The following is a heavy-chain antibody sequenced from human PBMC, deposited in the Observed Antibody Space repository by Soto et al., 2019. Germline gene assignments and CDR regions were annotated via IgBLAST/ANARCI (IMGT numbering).Heavy chain of an antibody. CDR2: IIPIIGIA. J-gene: IGHJ4*02. V-gene: IGHV1-69*04. CDR3: ARDSGYCSGGTCLAIVY. Sequence: ASVKVSCKASGGSFSSYTISWVRQAPGQGLEWMGRIIPIIGIANYAQKFQGRVTIIADKSTSTAYMELSSLRSEDTAVYYCARDSGYCSGGTCLAIVYWGQG. D-gene: IGHD2-15*01. CDR1: GGSFSSYT.